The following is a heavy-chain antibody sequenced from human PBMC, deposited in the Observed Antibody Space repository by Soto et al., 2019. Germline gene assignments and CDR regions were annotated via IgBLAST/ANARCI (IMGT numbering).Heavy chain of an antibody. CDR1: GYSFTSYW. J-gene: IGHJ6*02. CDR3: ARHMLYCSSTSCYFAPYYYGMDV. D-gene: IGHD2-2*01. V-gene: IGHV5-51*01. CDR2: IYPGDSDT. Sequence: GESLKISCNGSGYSFTSYWIGWVRQMPGKGLEWMGIIYPGDSDTRYSPSFQGQVTISADKSISTAYLQWSSLKASDTAMYYGARHMLYCSSTSCYFAPYYYGMDVWGQGTTVTVSS.